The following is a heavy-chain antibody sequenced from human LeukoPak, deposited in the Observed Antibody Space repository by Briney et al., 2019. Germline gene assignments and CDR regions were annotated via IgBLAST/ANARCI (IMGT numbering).Heavy chain of an antibody. J-gene: IGHJ4*02. V-gene: IGHV3-23*01. CDR1: GFIFSSYA. D-gene: IGHD1-26*01. CDR3: AKDVGIVGASPFDY. CDR2: ISGSGGNT. Sequence: GGSLRLSCAASGFIFSSYALGWVRQAPGKGLEWVSVISGSGGNTYYTDSVKGRFTISRDNSRNTLSLQMNSLRAEDTAVYYCAKDVGIVGASPFDYWGQGTLVSVSS.